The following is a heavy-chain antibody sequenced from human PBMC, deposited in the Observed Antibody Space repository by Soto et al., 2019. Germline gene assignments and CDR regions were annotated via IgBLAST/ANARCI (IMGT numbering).Heavy chain of an antibody. CDR2: ISGSGGST. Sequence: GGSLRLSCAASGFTFSSYAMSWVRQAPGKGLEWVSAISGSGGSTCYADSVKGRFTISRDNSKNTLYLQMNSLRAEDTAVYYCAKARSRITMIVVVISLIDYWGQGTLVTVSS. V-gene: IGHV3-23*01. D-gene: IGHD3-22*01. CDR1: GFTFSSYA. CDR3: AKARSRITMIVVVISLIDY. J-gene: IGHJ4*02.